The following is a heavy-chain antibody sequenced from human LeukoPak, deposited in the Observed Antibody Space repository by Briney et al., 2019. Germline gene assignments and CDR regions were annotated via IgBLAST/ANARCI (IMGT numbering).Heavy chain of an antibody. CDR2: IKTDGSEK. V-gene: IGHV3-7*01. Sequence: GGSLRLSCAASGFTFSSFWISWVRQAPGKGLEWVANIKTDGSEKYYVDSVKGRFTISRDNAKNSAYLQMNSLRAEDTAVYYCAKSGELRFLEWLPERWGQGTLVTVSS. J-gene: IGHJ4*02. CDR3: AKSGELRFLEWLPER. D-gene: IGHD3-3*01. CDR1: GFTFSSFW.